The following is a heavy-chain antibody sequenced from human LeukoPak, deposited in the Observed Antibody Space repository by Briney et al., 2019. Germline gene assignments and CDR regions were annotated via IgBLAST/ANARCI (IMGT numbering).Heavy chain of an antibody. D-gene: IGHD6-6*01. Sequence: GGSLRLSCAASGFTFSSYSMNWVRQAPGKGLEWVSSISSSSSHIYYADSVKGRFTISRDNAKNSLYLQVNSLRAEDTAVYYCARDSRPNYYYMDVWGKGTTVTVSS. CDR2: ISSSSSHI. CDR1: GFTFSSYS. CDR3: ARDSRPNYYYMDV. J-gene: IGHJ6*03. V-gene: IGHV3-21*01.